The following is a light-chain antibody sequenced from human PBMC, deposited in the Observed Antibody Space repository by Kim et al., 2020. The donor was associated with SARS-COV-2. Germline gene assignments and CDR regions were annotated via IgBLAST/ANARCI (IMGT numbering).Light chain of an antibody. CDR1: QSISGW. V-gene: IGKV1-5*01. CDR3: QHLGT. CDR2: RAS. J-gene: IGKJ1*01. Sequence: STLSASVGDRVTITCRASQSISGWVAWYQQKPGKAPKLLIYRASTLQGGVPSRFSGSGSGTEFTLTINNLQPDDFATYYCQHLGTFGLGTKVDIK.